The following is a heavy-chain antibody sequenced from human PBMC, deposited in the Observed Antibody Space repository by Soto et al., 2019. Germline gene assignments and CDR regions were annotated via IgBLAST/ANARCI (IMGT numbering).Heavy chain of an antibody. CDR1: GGSISSYY. V-gene: IGHV4-4*07. D-gene: IGHD3-22*01. Sequence: ETLSLTCTVSGGSISSYYWSWIRQPAGKGLEWIGRIYTSGSTNYNPSLKSRVTMSVDTSKNQFSLKLSSVTAADTAVYYCAREDYYDSSGDNWFGPWGQGTLVTVSS. J-gene: IGHJ5*02. CDR2: IYTSGST. CDR3: AREDYYDSSGDNWFGP.